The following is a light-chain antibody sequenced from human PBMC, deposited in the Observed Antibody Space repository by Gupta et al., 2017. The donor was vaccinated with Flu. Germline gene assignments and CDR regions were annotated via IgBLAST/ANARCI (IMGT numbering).Light chain of an antibody. V-gene: IGKV2-30*01. Sequence: TLGQPASISCRSSQSLVSSDGNTYLHWFQQRPGQSPRRLIYKVSNRDAGVPDRFSGSGSATDFTLKISRGEAEDIGTYYCMQATHWPPYTFGQGTKLDLK. CDR1: QSLVSSDGNTY. CDR3: MQATHWPPYT. J-gene: IGKJ2*01. CDR2: KVS.